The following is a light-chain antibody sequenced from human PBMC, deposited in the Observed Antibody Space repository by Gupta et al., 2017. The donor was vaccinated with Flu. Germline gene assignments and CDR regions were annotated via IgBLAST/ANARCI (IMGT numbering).Light chain of an antibody. CDR2: LGS. CDR1: QSLLHSNGYNY. CDR3: MQALQILFT. J-gene: IGKJ3*01. Sequence: ISCRSSQSLLHSNGYNYLDWYLQKPGQSPQLLIYLGSNRASGVPDRFSGSGAGTDFTLKISRVEAEDVGVYYCMQALQILFTFGPGTKVDIK. V-gene: IGKV2-28*01.